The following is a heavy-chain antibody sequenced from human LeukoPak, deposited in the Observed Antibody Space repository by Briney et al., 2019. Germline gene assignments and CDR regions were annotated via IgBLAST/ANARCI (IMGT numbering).Heavy chain of an antibody. J-gene: IGHJ4*02. Sequence: ASVKVSCKASGYPFTTYAISWVRQAPGQGLEWLGWISTYDDNIKYAQSLQGRLTLTIDTSTSTAYMELRSLTSDDTAVYYCARETYSNILTGTDYLGPGTLVTVSS. V-gene: IGHV1-18*01. CDR1: GYPFTTYA. CDR2: ISTYDDNI. CDR3: ARETYSNILTGTDY. D-gene: IGHD3-9*01.